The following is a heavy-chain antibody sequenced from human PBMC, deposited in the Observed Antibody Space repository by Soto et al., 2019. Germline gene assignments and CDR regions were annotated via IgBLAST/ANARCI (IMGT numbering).Heavy chain of an antibody. J-gene: IGHJ4*02. Sequence: ASETLSLTCAVYGGSFSGYYWSWIRQPPGKGLEWIGEINHSGSTNYNPSLKSRVTISVDTSKNQFSLKLSSVTAADTAVYYCARTGYSGYDHKGYYFDYWGQGTLVTVSS. V-gene: IGHV4-34*01. CDR3: ARTGYSGYDHKGYYFDY. CDR2: INHSGST. D-gene: IGHD5-12*01. CDR1: GGSFSGYY.